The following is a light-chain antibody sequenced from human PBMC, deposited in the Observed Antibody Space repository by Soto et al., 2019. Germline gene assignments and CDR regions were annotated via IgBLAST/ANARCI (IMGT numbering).Light chain of an antibody. V-gene: IGKV4-1*01. Sequence: DIVMTQSPDSLAVSLGERATINCKSGQSVLYSSNNKNYLAWYQQKPGQPPKLLIYWASTRESGVPDRFSGSGSGTDFPLTISSLQAEDVAVYYCQQYYSTPLTFRGGTKVDIK. CDR2: WAS. CDR3: QQYYSTPLT. J-gene: IGKJ4*01. CDR1: QSVLYSSNNKNY.